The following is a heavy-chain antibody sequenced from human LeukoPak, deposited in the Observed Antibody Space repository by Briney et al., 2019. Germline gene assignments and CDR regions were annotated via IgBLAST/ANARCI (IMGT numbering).Heavy chain of an antibody. CDR1: GFTLSNFW. V-gene: IGHV3-7*04. CDR2: INQGGNVQ. Sequence: GGSLRLSCVASGFTLSNFWMYWVRQGPGKGLEWVANINQGGNVQHYVDSVKGRSTISKDNAENSLSLHMNSLRADDTAVYYCARGDGGDQGYFQDWGQGTLVTVSS. D-gene: IGHD4-23*01. CDR3: ARGDGGDQGYFQD. J-gene: IGHJ1*01.